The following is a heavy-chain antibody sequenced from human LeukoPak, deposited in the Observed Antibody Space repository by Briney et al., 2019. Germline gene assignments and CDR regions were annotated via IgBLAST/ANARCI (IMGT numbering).Heavy chain of an antibody. Sequence: SETLSLTCTVSGGSISSSSYYWGWICQPPGKGLEWIGSIYYSGSTYYNPSLKSRVTISVDTSKNQFSLKLSSVTAADTAVYYCARRPMYYYGSGSSGPDYFDYWGQGTLVTVSS. D-gene: IGHD3-10*01. V-gene: IGHV4-39*01. CDR1: GGSISSSSYY. CDR3: ARRPMYYYGSGSSGPDYFDY. J-gene: IGHJ4*02. CDR2: IYYSGST.